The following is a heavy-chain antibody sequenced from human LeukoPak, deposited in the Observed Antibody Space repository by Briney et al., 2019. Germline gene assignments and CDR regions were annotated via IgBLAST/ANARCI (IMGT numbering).Heavy chain of an antibody. Sequence: GGSLRLSCEASGLSFTNYAMMWVRQAPGKGLQWISTLTGYGGAYYADSGEGRFIISRDISKNTMFLQMDGLRAEDTAVYYCAKGAAAGKVDWFDPWGQGTLVTVSS. D-gene: IGHD6-13*01. CDR1: GLSFTNYA. J-gene: IGHJ5*02. CDR3: AKGAAAGKVDWFDP. CDR2: LTGYGGA. V-gene: IGHV3-23*01.